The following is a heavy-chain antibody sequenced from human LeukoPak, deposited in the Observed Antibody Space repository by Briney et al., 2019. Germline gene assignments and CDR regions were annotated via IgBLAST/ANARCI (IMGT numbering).Heavy chain of an antibody. CDR3: ARGVRGSFFNWFDP. CDR2: INHSGST. Sequence: PSETLSLTCAVYGGSFSGYYWSWIRQPPGKGLEWIGEINHSGSTNYNPSLKSRVTISVDTYKNQFSLKLSSVTAADTAVYYCARGVRGSFFNWFDPWGQGTLVTVSS. V-gene: IGHV4-34*01. CDR1: GGSFSGYY. D-gene: IGHD3-10*01. J-gene: IGHJ5*02.